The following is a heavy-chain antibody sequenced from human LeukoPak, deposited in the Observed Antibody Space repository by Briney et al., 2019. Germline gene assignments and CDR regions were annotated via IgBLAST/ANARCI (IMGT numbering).Heavy chain of an antibody. CDR3: ASTCSGGSCYYHYYYYGMDV. J-gene: IGHJ6*02. D-gene: IGHD2-15*01. V-gene: IGHV3-48*01. CDR2: ITSSSTNI. CDR1: GFTFSTYN. Sequence: GGSLRLSCAASGFTFSTYNMNWVRQAPGKGLEWVSHITSSSTNIYYADSVKGRFTISRDNAKNSLYLQMNSLRAEDTAVYYCASTCSGGSCYYHYYYYGMDVWGQGTTVTVSS.